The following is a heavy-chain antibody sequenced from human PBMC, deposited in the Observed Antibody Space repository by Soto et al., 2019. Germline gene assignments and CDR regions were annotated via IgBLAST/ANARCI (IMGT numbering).Heavy chain of an antibody. CDR3: ARGRYGSGSYYSDY. J-gene: IGHJ4*02. V-gene: IGHV4-34*01. D-gene: IGHD3-10*01. CDR2: INHSGST. CDR1: GGSFSGYY. Sequence: LSLTCAVYGGSFSGYYWSWIRQPPGKGLEWIGEINHSGSTNYNPSLKSRVTISVDTSKNQFSLKLSSVTAADTAVYYCARGRYGSGSYYSDYWGQGTLVTVSS.